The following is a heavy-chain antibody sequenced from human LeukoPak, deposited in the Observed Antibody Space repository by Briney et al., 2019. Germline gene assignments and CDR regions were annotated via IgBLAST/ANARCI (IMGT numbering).Heavy chain of an antibody. D-gene: IGHD3-22*01. Sequence: SETLSLTCTVSGGSISSYYWRWIRQPPGKGLEWIGYIYYSGSTNYNPSLKSRVTISVDTSKNQFSLKLSSVTAADTAVYYCARDGPENYDSSGYYYREPSWYFDLWGRGTLVTVSS. J-gene: IGHJ2*01. CDR1: GGSISSYY. CDR3: ARDGPENYDSSGYYYREPSWYFDL. V-gene: IGHV4-59*01. CDR2: IYYSGST.